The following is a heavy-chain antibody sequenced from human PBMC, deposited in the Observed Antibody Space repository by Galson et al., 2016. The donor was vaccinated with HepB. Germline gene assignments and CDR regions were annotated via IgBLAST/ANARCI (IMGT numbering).Heavy chain of an antibody. CDR2: IYPGDSDA. Sequence: QSGAEVKRPGESLKISCKASGYSFTNYWIGWVRQMPGKGLEWMGSIYPGDSDATYNPSFEGQVSISVDKSISTAYLQWSSLKASDTAIYYCARRPTADNCFDPWGQGTLVTVSS. CDR3: ARRPTADNCFDP. CDR1: GYSFTNYW. J-gene: IGHJ5*02. V-gene: IGHV5-51*01. D-gene: IGHD4-17*01.